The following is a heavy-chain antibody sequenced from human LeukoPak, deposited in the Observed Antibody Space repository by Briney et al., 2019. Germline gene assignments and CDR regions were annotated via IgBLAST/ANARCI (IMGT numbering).Heavy chain of an antibody. CDR1: GFIFSDYY. D-gene: IGHD3-10*01. Sequence: PGGSLRLSCAASGFIFSDYYMSWIRQAPGKGLEWVSYISSSGSTMYYTDSVKGRFTISRDNAKNSLYLQMNSLRAEDTAVYYCASQYYYGSGSPAAYDYWGQGTLVTVSS. CDR3: ASQYYYGSGSPAAYDY. CDR2: ISSSGSTM. J-gene: IGHJ4*02. V-gene: IGHV3-11*01.